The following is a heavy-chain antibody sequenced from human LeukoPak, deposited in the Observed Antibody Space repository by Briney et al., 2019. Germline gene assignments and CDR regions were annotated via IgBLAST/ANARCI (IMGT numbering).Heavy chain of an antibody. CDR3: ARQRDGLYGMEV. CDR1: GYNFTSYC. V-gene: IGHV5-51*01. J-gene: IGHJ6*02. CDR2: IYPGDSDS. D-gene: IGHD5-12*01. Sequence: GESLQIACQGSGYNFTSYCIGWVRQMPGKGLEWMGIIYPGDSDSRYSPSFQGQVTISVDKSISTAYLQWSSLKASDTAMYYCARQRDGLYGMEVWGQGTTVTVSS.